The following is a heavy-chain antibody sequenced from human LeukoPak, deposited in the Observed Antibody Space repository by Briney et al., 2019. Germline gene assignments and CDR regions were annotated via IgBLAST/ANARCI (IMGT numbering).Heavy chain of an antibody. Sequence: SQTLSLTCPVSAASIGSYCSSWIRQPPGRVLDWIGSIYYSGSTNYNPSLKSRVPISVDTSKNQFSLKLSSVTAADTAVYDCAGLYYSSSYDYWYFDLWGRGTLVTVSS. V-gene: IGHV4-59*01. CDR2: IYYSGST. D-gene: IGHD6-13*01. J-gene: IGHJ2*01. CDR3: AGLYYSSSYDYWYFDL. CDR1: AASIGSYC.